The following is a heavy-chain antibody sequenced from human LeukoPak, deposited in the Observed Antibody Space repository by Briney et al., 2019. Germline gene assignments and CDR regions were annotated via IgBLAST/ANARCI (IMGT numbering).Heavy chain of an antibody. Sequence: GGSLRLSCAASGFSFSRAWMSWVRQAAGKGLVWVSRINGDGSNTTYADSVKGRFTISRDNAKNTLYLQMNSLRAEDTAVYYCARAMPNDNWFDPWGQGSLVTVSS. V-gene: IGHV3-74*03. CDR1: GFSFSRAW. D-gene: IGHD2-2*01. CDR3: ARAMPNDNWFDP. J-gene: IGHJ5*02. CDR2: INGDGSNT.